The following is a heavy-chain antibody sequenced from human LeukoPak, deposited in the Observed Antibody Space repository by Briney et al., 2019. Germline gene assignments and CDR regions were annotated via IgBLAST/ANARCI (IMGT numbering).Heavy chain of an antibody. CDR3: ATIVQGAFEI. CDR1: GFTFSTHW. Sequence: PGGSLRLSCAASGFTFSTHWMVGVRRAPGKGLLWVSRIDPDGSSTTYADSVKGRFTNSRDNARSTLYLRMNSLRAEDTAVYYCATIVQGAFEIWGLGTMVTVSS. V-gene: IGHV3-74*03. J-gene: IGHJ3*02. CDR2: IDPDGSST. D-gene: IGHD5-24*01.